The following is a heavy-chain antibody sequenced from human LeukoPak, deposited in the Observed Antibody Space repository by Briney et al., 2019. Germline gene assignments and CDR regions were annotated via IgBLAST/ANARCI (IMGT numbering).Heavy chain of an antibody. CDR2: IYPGDSDT. Sequence: GESLKISCKGSGYTFSTYWIAWVRQMAGKGLEWMGIIYPGDSDTRYSPSFQGQVTISADKSITTAYLQWSSLKASDTAMYYCARVITMIRGVPNRFDPWGQGTLVTVSS. CDR1: GYTFSTYW. D-gene: IGHD3-10*01. CDR3: ARVITMIRGVPNRFDP. J-gene: IGHJ5*02. V-gene: IGHV5-51*01.